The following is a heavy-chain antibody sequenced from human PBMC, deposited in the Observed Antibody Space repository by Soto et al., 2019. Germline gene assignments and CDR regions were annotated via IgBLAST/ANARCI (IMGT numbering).Heavy chain of an antibody. CDR3: ARSGVTGIVIPSHWFDP. J-gene: IGHJ5*02. Sequence: TLSLACTVSGDSIGGVCYCSWIRDFPGRGLEWIGCISSSGSTYYNPALKNRISLSLDTSQNQFSLKLLSVTAADTAIYYCARSGVTGIVIPSHWFDPWGQGTLVTVSS. CDR1: GDSIGGVCY. V-gene: IGHV4-31*03. CDR2: ISSSGST. D-gene: IGHD2-21*02.